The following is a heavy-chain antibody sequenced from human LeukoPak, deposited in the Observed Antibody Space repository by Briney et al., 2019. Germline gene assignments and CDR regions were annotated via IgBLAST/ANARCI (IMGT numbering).Heavy chain of an antibody. D-gene: IGHD3-10*01. Sequence: GGSLRLSCAASGFSFSRYDMNWVRQAPGKGGGWDSSISPFSSWIFYADSLKGRFTISRDNAKHSVYLEMNSLRAEDTAVYYCARLRFGKIGSYYFEYWGQGTLVIVSS. CDR3: ARLRFGKIGSYYFEY. CDR1: GFSFSRYD. V-gene: IGHV3-21*01. CDR2: ISPFSSWI. J-gene: IGHJ4*02.